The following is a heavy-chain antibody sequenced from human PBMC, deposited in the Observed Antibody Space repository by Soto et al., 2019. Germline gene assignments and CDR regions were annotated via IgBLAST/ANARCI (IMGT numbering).Heavy chain of an antibody. CDR3: ARDILNYYDFWSGYYGFFDY. D-gene: IGHD3-3*01. Sequence: ASVKVSCKASGYTFTSYGISWVRQAPGQGLEWMGWISAYNGNTNYAQKLQGRVTLTTDTSTSTAYMELRSLRSDDTAVYYCARDILNYYDFWSGYYGFFDYWGQGTLVTVSS. CDR2: ISAYNGNT. J-gene: IGHJ4*02. V-gene: IGHV1-18*04. CDR1: GYTFTSYG.